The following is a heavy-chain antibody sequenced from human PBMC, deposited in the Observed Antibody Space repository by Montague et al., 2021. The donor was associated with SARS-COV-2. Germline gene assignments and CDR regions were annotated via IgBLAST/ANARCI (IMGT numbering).Heavy chain of an antibody. D-gene: IGHD2-2*01. J-gene: IGHJ4*02. CDR2: INHSRST. V-gene: IGHV4-34*01. CDR3: AREGIGCNSCLGY. CDR1: GGSLSGYY. Sequence: SETLSLTCAVYGGSLSGYYWSWIRQAPGKGLEWIGEINHSRSTNYSPSLKGRVTMSLDTSKNQFSLNLSSVTAADTAVYYCAREGIGCNSCLGYWGQGTLVTVSS.